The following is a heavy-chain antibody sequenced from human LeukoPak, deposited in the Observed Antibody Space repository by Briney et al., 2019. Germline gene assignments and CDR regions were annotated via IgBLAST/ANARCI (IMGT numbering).Heavy chain of an antibody. V-gene: IGHV3-30*04. CDR1: GFTFSTYE. CDR2: ISHDGNDQ. D-gene: IGHD2-2*01. J-gene: IGHJ3*01. Sequence: GRSLRLSCAASGFTFSTYEMHWVRQAPGKGLEWVAVISHDGNDQYYGDSVKGRFTISRGNSKNALYLQMNSLRLEDTAVYYCARDRDCSRTSCFNAFDVWGQGTMAIVSS. CDR3: ARDRDCSRTSCFNAFDV.